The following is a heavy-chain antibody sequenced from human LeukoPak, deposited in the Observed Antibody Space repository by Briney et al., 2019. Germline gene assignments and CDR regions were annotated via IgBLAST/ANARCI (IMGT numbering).Heavy chain of an antibody. CDR3: ARGRPAHYFDS. D-gene: IGHD6-6*01. CDR2: IYSGGYT. CDR1: GFTVSSTY. Sequence: PGGSLRLSCAASGFTVSSTYSTRVRQAPGKGLEWLSVIYSGGYTYYADSVKGRFFISRDISENMVYLQMNSLSVEDTAVYFCARGRPAHYFDSWGPGTLVTVS. J-gene: IGHJ4*02. V-gene: IGHV3-66*01.